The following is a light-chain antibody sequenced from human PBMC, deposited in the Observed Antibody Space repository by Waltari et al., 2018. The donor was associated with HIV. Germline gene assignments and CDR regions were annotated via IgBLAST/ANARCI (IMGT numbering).Light chain of an antibody. CDR3: CSYTVNSTGV. CDR1: SGDIGTYKY. V-gene: IGLV2-14*03. CDR2: DVN. Sequence: QSALTQPASVSGSPGQSIAISCTDTSGDIGTYKYVSWYQQHTGKVPKLIIYDVNVRPSGVSDRFSGSKSGNTATLTISGLHSDDEADYYCCSYTVNSTGVFGAGTKITV. J-gene: IGLJ1*01.